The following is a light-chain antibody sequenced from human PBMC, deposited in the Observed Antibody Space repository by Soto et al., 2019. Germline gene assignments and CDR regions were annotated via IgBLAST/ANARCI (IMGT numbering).Light chain of an antibody. CDR2: GAS. CDR3: QQYTNWPLT. J-gene: IGKJ4*01. Sequence: EIVMTQSPATLSVSPGGRATLSCGASQSVSSNLAWYQQKPGQAPRLLVYGASTRATGIPARFSGSGSGTEFTLTISSLQSEDFAVYYCQQYTNWPLTFGGGAKVEIK. V-gene: IGKV3-15*01. CDR1: QSVSSN.